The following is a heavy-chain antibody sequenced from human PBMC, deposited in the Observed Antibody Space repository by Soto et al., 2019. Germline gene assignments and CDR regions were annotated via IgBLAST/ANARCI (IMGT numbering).Heavy chain of an antibody. Sequence: QITLKESGPTLVTPTQTLTLTCTFSAFSLSTNAVGVGWFRQPPGKALEWPALIYWDDDNHYSPSLQSRLSITKDTSKNQVVLTLTHMDPVDTATYYCAHGSGWLFDFWGQGALVTVSS. CDR2: IYWDDDN. D-gene: IGHD6-19*01. CDR3: AHGSGWLFDF. V-gene: IGHV2-5*02. J-gene: IGHJ4*02. CDR1: AFSLSTNAVG.